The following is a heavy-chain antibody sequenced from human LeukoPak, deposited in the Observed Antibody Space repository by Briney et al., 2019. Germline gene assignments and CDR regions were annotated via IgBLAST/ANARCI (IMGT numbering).Heavy chain of an antibody. CDR3: ACSFTGSGVVTAHFDY. V-gene: IGHV1-69*13. CDR2: IIPIFGTA. J-gene: IGHJ4*02. Sequence: ASVKVSCKASGGTFISYAISWVRQAPGQGLEWMGGIIPIFGTANYAQKFQGRVTITADESTSTAYMELSSLRSEDTAVYYCACSFTGSGVVTAHFDYWGQGTLVTVSS. CDR1: GGTFISYA. D-gene: IGHD2-21*02.